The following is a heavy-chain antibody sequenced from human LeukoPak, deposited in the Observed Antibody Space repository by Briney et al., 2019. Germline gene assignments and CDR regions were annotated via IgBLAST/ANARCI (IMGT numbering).Heavy chain of an antibody. V-gene: IGHV1-69*13. Sequence: SVNVSCKASGGTFSSYAISWVRQARGQGLEWMGGIIPIFGTANYAQKFQGRVTITADESTSTAYMELSSLRSEDTAVYYCARAGSPYYYYGMDVWGQGTTVTVSS. CDR1: GGTFSSYA. D-gene: IGHD3-10*01. CDR2: IIPIFGTA. CDR3: ARAGSPYYYYGMDV. J-gene: IGHJ6*02.